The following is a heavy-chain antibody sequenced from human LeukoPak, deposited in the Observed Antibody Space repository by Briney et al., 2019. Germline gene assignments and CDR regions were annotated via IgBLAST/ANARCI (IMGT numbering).Heavy chain of an antibody. CDR2: ISAYNGNT. CDR1: GYTFTSYG. V-gene: IGHV1-18*04. CDR3: ARGPPVVVPGQRFDP. Sequence: ASVKVSCKASGYTFTSYGISWVRQAPGQGLEWMGWISAYNGNTNYAQKLQGRVTMTTDTSTSTAYMELRSLRSDDTAVYYCARGPPVVVPGQRFDPWGQGTLVTVSS. D-gene: IGHD2-2*01. J-gene: IGHJ5*02.